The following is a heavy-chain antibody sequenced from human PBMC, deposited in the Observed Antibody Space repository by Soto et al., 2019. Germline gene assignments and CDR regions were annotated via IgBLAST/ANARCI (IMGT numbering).Heavy chain of an antibody. Sequence: EVQLLDSGGGLVQPGGSLGLSCAASGFTFNNYAMNWVRQAPGMGLEWVATISNTGGGTYYADSVKGRFTISRDNSKNTLYWELSTLRVEGTAVYYCAKDRLAGNFDYWGQGTQVTVSS. J-gene: IGHJ4*02. CDR2: ISNTGGGT. CDR3: AKDRLAGNFDY. V-gene: IGHV3-23*01. CDR1: GFTFNNYA.